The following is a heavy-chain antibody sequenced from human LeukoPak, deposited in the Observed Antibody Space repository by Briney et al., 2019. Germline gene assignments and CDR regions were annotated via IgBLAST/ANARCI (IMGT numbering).Heavy chain of an antibody. CDR1: GVSFSSYY. CDR2: INHSGST. J-gene: IGHJ4*02. D-gene: IGHD3-9*01. V-gene: IGHV4-34*01. Sequence: SETLSLTCAVYGVSFSSYYLSWILQPPGKGLEWIGEINHSGSTNFNPSLKSRVTISVDTSKNQFSLRLNSVTAADTAVYYCASLPDIDNWGPGTLVTVSS. CDR3: ASLPDIDN.